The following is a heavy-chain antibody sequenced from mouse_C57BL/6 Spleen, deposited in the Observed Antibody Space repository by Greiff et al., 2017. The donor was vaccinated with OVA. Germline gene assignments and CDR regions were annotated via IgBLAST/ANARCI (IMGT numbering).Heavy chain of an antibody. CDR2: IYYSGTI. D-gene: IGHD2-2*01. CDR1: GISITTGNYR. V-gene: IGHV3-5*01. CDR3: ARERGYDWYFDV. J-gene: IGHJ1*03. Sequence: VQLQQSGPGLVKPSQTVFLTCTVTGISITTGNYRWSWIRQFPGNKLEWIGYIYYSGTITYNPSLTSRTTITRDTPKNQFFLEMNSLTAEDTATYYCARERGYDWYFDVWGTGTTVTDSS.